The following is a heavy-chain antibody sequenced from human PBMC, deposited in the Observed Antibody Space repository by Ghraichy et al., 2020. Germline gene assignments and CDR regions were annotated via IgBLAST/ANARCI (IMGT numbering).Heavy chain of an antibody. CDR3: ARGWRTLGY. CDR1: GGSFSGYY. Sequence: SETLSLTCAVYGGSFSGYYWSWIRQPPGKGLEWIGEINHSGSTNYNPSLKSRVTISVDTSKNQFSLKLSSVTAADTAVYYCARGWRTLGYWGQGTLVTVSS. CDR2: INHSGST. V-gene: IGHV4-34*01. J-gene: IGHJ4*02. D-gene: IGHD3-16*01.